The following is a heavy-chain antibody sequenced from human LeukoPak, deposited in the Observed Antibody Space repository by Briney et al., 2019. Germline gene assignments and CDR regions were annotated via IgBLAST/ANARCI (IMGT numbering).Heavy chain of an antibody. D-gene: IGHD5-12*01. CDR2: IYYSGST. J-gene: IGHJ6*03. Sequence: SETLSLTCTVSGGSISSYYWSWIRQPPGKGLEWMGYIYYSGSTNYNPSLKSRVTISVDTSKNQFSLKLRSVTAADTAVYYCVTGGSPYSYYYYMDVWGKGTTVTVSS. CDR3: VTGGSPYSYYYYMDV. CDR1: GGSISSYY. V-gene: IGHV4-59*01.